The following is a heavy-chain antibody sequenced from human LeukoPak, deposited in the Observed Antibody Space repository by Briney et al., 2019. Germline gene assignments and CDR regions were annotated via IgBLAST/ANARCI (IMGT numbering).Heavy chain of an antibody. D-gene: IGHD4-23*01. V-gene: IGHV1-69*01. Sequence: ASVKVSCKASGGTFSSYAISWVRQAPGQGLEWMGGIIPIFGTANYAQKFQGRVTITADESTSTAYMELSSLTSEDTAVYYCARGLLVNTDYGGNDNDAFDIWGQGTMVTVSS. CDR1: GGTFSSYA. CDR2: IIPIFGTA. J-gene: IGHJ3*02. CDR3: ARGLLVNTDYGGNDNDAFDI.